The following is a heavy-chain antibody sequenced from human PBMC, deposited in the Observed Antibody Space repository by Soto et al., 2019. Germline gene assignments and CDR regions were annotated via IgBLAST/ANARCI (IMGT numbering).Heavy chain of an antibody. Sequence: SETLSLTCAVYGGSFSGYYWSWIRQPPGKGLEWIGEINHSGSTNYNPSLKSRVTISVDTSKNQFSLKLSSVTAADTAVYYCARGLYPLWFGEEGNAFDIWGQGTMVTVSS. CDR3: ARGLYPLWFGEEGNAFDI. CDR1: GGSFSGYY. J-gene: IGHJ3*02. V-gene: IGHV4-34*01. CDR2: INHSGST. D-gene: IGHD3-10*01.